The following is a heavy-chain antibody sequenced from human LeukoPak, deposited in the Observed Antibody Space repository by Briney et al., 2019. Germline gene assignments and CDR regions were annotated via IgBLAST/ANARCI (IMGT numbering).Heavy chain of an antibody. V-gene: IGHV1-69*02. CDR2: IIPILGIA. CDR3: ACGYDYNAFDI. D-gene: IGHD5-12*01. Sequence: SVKVSCKASGGTFSSYTISWVRQAPGQGLEWMGRIIPILGIANYAQKFQGRVTITADKSTSTAYMELSSLRSEDTAVYYCACGYDYNAFDIWGQGTMVTVSS. CDR1: GGTFSSYT. J-gene: IGHJ3*02.